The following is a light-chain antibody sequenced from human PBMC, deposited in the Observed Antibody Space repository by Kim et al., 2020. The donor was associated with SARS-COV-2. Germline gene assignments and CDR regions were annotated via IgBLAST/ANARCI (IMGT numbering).Light chain of an antibody. CDR1: KLGDKY. CDR2: QDT. V-gene: IGLV3-1*01. CDR3: QAWDNTWV. J-gene: IGLJ3*02. Sequence: SYELTQPPSVSVSPGQTVTITCSGDKLGDKYSSWYQQQPGQAPVLVIYQDTKRPSGIPERFAGSNSGNTATLTISGAQATDEADYYCQAWDNTWVFGGGT.